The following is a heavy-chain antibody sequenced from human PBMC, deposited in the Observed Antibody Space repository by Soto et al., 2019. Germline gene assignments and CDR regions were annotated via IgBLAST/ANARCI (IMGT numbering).Heavy chain of an antibody. CDR3: ARHASGHIVNDAVDNWFDP. Sequence: QLQLQESGPGLVKPSETLSLTCTVSGGSISSSSYYWGWIRQPPGKGLEWIGSIYYSGSTYYNPSLKSRVTISVDTSKNPSSLKRSSVTAADTAVYYCARHASGHIVNDAVDNWFDPWGQGTLVTVSS. V-gene: IGHV4-39*01. CDR2: IYYSGST. CDR1: GGSISSSSYY. D-gene: IGHD5-12*01. J-gene: IGHJ5*02.